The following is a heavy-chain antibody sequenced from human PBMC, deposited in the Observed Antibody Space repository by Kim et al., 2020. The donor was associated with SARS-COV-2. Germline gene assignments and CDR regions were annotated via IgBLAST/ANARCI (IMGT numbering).Heavy chain of an antibody. V-gene: IGHV1-18*01. Sequence: ASVKVSCKASGYTFTSNGIIWVRQAPGQGLEWMGWISAYNGNTDYARKFLGRVTMTTDTYTTTAYMELRSLRSDDTAVYYCARDLDYYYDNSGYYNNWGPRCFQNWGQGTLVTVSS. CDR1: GYTFTSNG. CDR3: ARDLDYYYDNSGYYNNWGPRCFQN. D-gene: IGHD3-22*01. CDR2: ISAYNGNT. J-gene: IGHJ1*01.